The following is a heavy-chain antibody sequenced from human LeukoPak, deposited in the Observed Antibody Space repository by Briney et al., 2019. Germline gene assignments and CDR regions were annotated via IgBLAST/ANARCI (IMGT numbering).Heavy chain of an antibody. CDR1: GFAFSSSW. CDR2: IDHDGSVK. CDR3: AKDSYSKGDY. Sequence: GGSLRLSCVASGFAFSSSWMAWVRQAPGKGLQWVANIDHDGSVKNYVGSVKGRFAISRDNAQNSFYLQMNSLETDDTAVYYCAKDSYSKGDYWGQGTLVTVSS. J-gene: IGHJ4*02. V-gene: IGHV3-7*01. D-gene: IGHD4-11*01.